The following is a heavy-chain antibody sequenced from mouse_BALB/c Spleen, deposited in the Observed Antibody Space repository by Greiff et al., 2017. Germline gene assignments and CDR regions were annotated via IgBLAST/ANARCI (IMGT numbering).Heavy chain of an antibody. J-gene: IGHJ4*01. CDR3: TRNYYGSSYVGAYYAMDY. CDR2: INPSNGGT. CDR1: GYTFTSYY. V-gene: IGHV1S81*02. Sequence: VQLQQSGAELVKPGASVKLSCKASGYTFTSYYMYWVKQRPGQGLEWIGEINPSNGGTNFNEKFKSKATLTVDKSSSTAYMQLSSLTSEDSAVYYCTRNYYGSSYVGAYYAMDYWGQGTSVTVSS. D-gene: IGHD1-1*01.